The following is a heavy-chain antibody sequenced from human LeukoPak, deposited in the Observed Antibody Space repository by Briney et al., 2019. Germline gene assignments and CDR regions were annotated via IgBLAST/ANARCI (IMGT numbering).Heavy chain of an antibody. CDR2: ISYDGSNK. CDR1: GFTFSSYA. V-gene: IGHV3-30*04. J-gene: IGHJ6*02. CDR3: ARVGRLVVGNIPLFRVWGQDYYYGMDV. Sequence: GGSLRLSCAASGFTFSSYAMHWVRQAPGKGLEWVAVISYDGSNKYYADSVKGRFTISRDNSKNTLYLQMNSLRAEDTAVYYCARVGRLVVGNIPLFRVWGQDYYYGMDVWGQGTTVTVSS. D-gene: IGHD6-19*01.